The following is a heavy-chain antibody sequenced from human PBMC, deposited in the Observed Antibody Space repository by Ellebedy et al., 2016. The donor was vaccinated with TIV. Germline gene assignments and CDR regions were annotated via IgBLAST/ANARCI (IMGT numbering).Heavy chain of an antibody. J-gene: IGHJ2*01. V-gene: IGHV3-64*01. CDR1: GFTFSSYA. CDR3: AKDDYYDSSGYWYFDL. CDR2: ISSNGGST. D-gene: IGHD3-22*01. Sequence: GGSLRLSCAASGFTFSSYAMHWVRQAPGKGLEYVSAISSNGGSTYYANSVKGRFTISRDNSKSTLYLQMNSLRAEDTAVYYCAKDDYYDSSGYWYFDLWGRGTLVTVSS.